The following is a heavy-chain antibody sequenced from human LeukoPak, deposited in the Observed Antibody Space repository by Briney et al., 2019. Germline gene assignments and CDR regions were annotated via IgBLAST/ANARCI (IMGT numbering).Heavy chain of an antibody. CDR3: AKRKSDASYFDY. V-gene: IGHV3-23*01. D-gene: IGHD2-2*01. CDR1: GFIFSDYG. Sequence: GGSLRLSCAASGFIFSDYGMTWVRQAPGKGLEWVSSISGDSTYYADSVKGRFTISRDNSKNTLYLQMNSLRAEDTAVYYCAKRKSDASYFDYWGQGTLVTVSS. J-gene: IGHJ4*02. CDR2: ISGDST.